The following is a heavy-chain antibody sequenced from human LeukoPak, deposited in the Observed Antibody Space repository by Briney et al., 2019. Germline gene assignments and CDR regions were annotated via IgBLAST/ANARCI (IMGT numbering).Heavy chain of an antibody. CDR1: GGSFSGYY. CDR2: INHSGST. CDR3: ANGGAITMVRGVITYFDY. Sequence: SETLSLTCAVYGGSFSGYYWSWIRQPPGKGLEWIGEINHSGSTNYNPSLKSRVTISVDTSKNQFSLKLSSVTAADTAVYYCANGGAITMVRGVITYFDYWGQGTLVTVSS. D-gene: IGHD3-10*01. V-gene: IGHV4-34*01. J-gene: IGHJ4*02.